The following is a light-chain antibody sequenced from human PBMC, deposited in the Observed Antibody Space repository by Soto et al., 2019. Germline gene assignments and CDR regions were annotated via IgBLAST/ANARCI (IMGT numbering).Light chain of an antibody. CDR2: STT. CDR3: LLYYGGVWV. Sequence: QTVVTQEPSLTVSPGGTVTLTCASSTGAVTTAYYPNWFQQKPGQEPRALIYSTTNKYSWTPARFSGSLLGGKAALTLAGVLPEDEAEFYCLLYYGGVWVFGGGTKLTVL. CDR1: TGAVTTAYY. J-gene: IGLJ3*02. V-gene: IGLV7-43*01.